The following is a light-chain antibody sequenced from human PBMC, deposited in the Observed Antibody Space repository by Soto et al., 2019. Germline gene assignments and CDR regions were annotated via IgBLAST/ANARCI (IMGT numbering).Light chain of an antibody. CDR3: QQYKIWPT. CDR2: DAS. Sequence: EILMTQSPGTLSMSPGARATLSCRASQSISSHLAWYQVKRGQAPRLLIYDASTRDTGIPARFSGSGSGTEFTPTISSLQSEDFAVYFCQQYKIWPTFGQGTKGDIK. V-gene: IGKV3-15*01. CDR1: QSISSH. J-gene: IGKJ1*01.